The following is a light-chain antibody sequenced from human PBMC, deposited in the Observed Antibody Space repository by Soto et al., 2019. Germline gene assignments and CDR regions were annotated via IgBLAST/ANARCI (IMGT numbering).Light chain of an antibody. V-gene: IGLV1-40*01. Sequence: VLTQPPSVSGAPGQRVTISCTGSSSNIGAGYDVHWYQQLPGTAPKLLIYGNSNRPSGVPDRFSGSKSGTSASLAITGLQAEDEADYYCQSYDSSLSAYYVFGTGTKVPVL. CDR3: QSYDSSLSAYYV. J-gene: IGLJ1*01. CDR1: SSNIGAGYD. CDR2: GNS.